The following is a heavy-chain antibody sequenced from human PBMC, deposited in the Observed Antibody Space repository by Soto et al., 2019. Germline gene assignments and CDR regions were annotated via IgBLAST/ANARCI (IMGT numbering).Heavy chain of an antibody. CDR3: ATPDTAWTRYVASGGLDI. V-gene: IGHV1-69*01. Sequence: QVQLVQSGAEVKKPGSSVRVSCKASGGTFSSYAITWVRQAPGQGLEWVGEITPGSGTAKYAQRLQGRVTIAAEESTSTTYLQMNSLRSEDAAVYYCATPDTAWTRYVASGGLDIWGQGTVVTVSS. CDR1: GGTFSSYA. J-gene: IGHJ3*02. D-gene: IGHD2-15*01. CDR2: ITPGSGTA.